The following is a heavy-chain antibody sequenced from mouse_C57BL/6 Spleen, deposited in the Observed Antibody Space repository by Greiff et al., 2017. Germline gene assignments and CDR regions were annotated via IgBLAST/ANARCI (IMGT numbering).Heavy chain of an antibody. J-gene: IGHJ2*01. Sequence: QVHVKQSGAELARPGASVKMSCKASGYTFTSYTMHWVKQRPGQGLEWIGYINPSSGYTKYNQKFKDKATLTADKSSSTAYMQLSSLTSEDSAVYYCARGGYPYYFDYWGQGTTLTVSS. CDR3: ARGGYPYYFDY. V-gene: IGHV1-4*01. D-gene: IGHD3-1*01. CDR1: GYTFTSYT. CDR2: INPSSGYT.